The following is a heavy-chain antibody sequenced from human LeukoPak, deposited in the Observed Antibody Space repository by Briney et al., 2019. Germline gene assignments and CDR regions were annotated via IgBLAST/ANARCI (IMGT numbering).Heavy chain of an antibody. D-gene: IGHD3-22*01. CDR1: GESISSDDYY. CDR2: IYNSGST. J-gene: IGHJ4*02. V-gene: IGHV4-30-4*01. CDR3: ARVQDSSGYGPFDF. Sequence: SETLSLTCTVSGESISSDDYYWSWIRQPPGKGLEWIGYIYNSGSTYYNPSLESRLTISLDTSKNQFSLKLSSVTAADTAVYCCARVQDSSGYGPFDFWGQGTLVTVSS.